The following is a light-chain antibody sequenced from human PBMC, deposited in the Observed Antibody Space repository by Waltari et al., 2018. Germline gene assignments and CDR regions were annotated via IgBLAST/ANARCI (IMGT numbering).Light chain of an antibody. Sequence: NFMLTQPHSLSVSPWKTVPIPCTRSRDSMATNYVQWYQQRPGSSPTTVIYETNQRPSGVPDRFSGSIDSSSNSASLTISGLKPEDEADYYCQSYENSNWVFGGGSKLTVL. CDR3: QSYENSNWV. J-gene: IGLJ3*02. CDR2: ETN. V-gene: IGLV6-57*01. CDR1: RDSMATNY.